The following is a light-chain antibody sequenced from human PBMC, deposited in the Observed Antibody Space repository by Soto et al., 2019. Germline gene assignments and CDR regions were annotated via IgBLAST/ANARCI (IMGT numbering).Light chain of an antibody. CDR3: QQYNSYSYT. CDR1: QSISSW. CDR2: DAF. J-gene: IGKJ2*01. V-gene: IGKV1-5*01. Sequence: DIQMNQSPSTLYASVGDRVTITCRASQSISSWLAWYQQKPGKAPKLLSYDAFSLESGVPARFSGSGSGTEFTLTISSLQPDDFATYYCQQYNSYSYTFGQGTKLEI.